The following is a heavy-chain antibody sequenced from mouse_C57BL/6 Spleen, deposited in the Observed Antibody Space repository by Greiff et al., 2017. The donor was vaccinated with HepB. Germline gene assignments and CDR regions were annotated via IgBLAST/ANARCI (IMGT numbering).Heavy chain of an antibody. CDR2: IHPNSGST. J-gene: IGHJ2*01. CDR1: GYTFTSYW. D-gene: IGHD2-13*01. V-gene: IGHV1-64*01. Sequence: VQLQQPGAELVKPGASVKVSCKASGYTFTSYWMHWVKQRPGQGLEWIGMIHPNSGSTNYNEKFKSKATLTVDKSSSTAYMQLSSLTSEDSAVYYCARVDYYYFDYWGQGTTLTVSS. CDR3: ARVDYYYFDY.